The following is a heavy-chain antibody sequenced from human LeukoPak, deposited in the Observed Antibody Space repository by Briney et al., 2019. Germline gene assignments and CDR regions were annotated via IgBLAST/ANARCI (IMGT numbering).Heavy chain of an antibody. J-gene: IGHJ4*02. CDR2: INPNSGGT. V-gene: IGHV1-2*02. Sequence: GASVKVSCKASGYTFTGYYMHWVRQAPGQGLEWMGWINPNSGGTNYAQKFQGRVTMTRDTSISTAYMELSSLRSEDTAVYYCARGISITMVRGVIGNWGQGTLVTVSS. D-gene: IGHD3-10*01. CDR1: GYTFTGYY. CDR3: ARGISITMVRGVIGN.